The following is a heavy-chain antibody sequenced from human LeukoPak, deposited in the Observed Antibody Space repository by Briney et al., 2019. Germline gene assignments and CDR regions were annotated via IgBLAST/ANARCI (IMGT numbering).Heavy chain of an antibody. Sequence: SETLSLTCAVSGYSISSGNYWGWIRQPPGKGLEWIGSSFYSGTTYYNPSLKSRVTISIDTSKNQVSLNLRSVTAADTAVYYCARAGFDFWGQGTMVTVSS. J-gene: IGHJ3*01. V-gene: IGHV4-38-2*01. CDR3: ARAGFDF. CDR1: GYSISSGNY. CDR2: SFYSGTT.